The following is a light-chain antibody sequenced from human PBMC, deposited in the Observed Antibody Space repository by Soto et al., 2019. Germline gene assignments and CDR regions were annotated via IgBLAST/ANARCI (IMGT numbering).Light chain of an antibody. CDR3: QQHGSSPLT. CDR2: DTS. CDR1: QGIGGT. V-gene: IGKV3-15*01. Sequence: EVVMTQSPATLSVSPGEGVTLSCRASQGIGGTLAWYQHKPGQTPRLLIYDTSTRATGVPARFSGSRSGPEFTLTISRLEPEDFAVYYCQQHGSSPLTFGGGTKVDIK. J-gene: IGKJ4*01.